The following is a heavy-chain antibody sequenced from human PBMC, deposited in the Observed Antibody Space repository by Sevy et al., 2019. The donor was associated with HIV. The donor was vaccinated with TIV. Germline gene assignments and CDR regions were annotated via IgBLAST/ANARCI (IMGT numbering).Heavy chain of an antibody. V-gene: IGHV3-11*01. J-gene: IGHJ4*02. CDR3: VGRRYSYTYSWSYHFDY. CDR1: GLSLSDYY. Sequence: GGSLRLSCAASGLSLSDYYMSWIRQAPGKGLEWLSYISSSGTTLYSADSVKGRFAISRDNAKNSLYLQMNSLRAEDTAVYFCVGRRYSYTYSWSYHFDYWGQGPLVTVSS. D-gene: IGHD5-18*01. CDR2: ISSSGTTL.